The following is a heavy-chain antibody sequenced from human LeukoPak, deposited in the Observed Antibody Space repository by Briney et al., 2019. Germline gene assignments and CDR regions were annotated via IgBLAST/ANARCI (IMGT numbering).Heavy chain of an antibody. D-gene: IGHD3-16*01. V-gene: IGHV3-74*01. Sequence: PGGSLRLSCAPSGLTFSISWTHSARQPPGKGLVWVSRITREGSSTSYADPVKGRFTTSRDNAENTLYLQMDSLRDDDTAVYYCARDPGYESWSPFWGGMDVWGNGTTVIVSS. J-gene: IGHJ6*04. CDR1: GLTFSISW. CDR3: ARDPGYESWSPFWGGMDV. CDR2: ITREGSST.